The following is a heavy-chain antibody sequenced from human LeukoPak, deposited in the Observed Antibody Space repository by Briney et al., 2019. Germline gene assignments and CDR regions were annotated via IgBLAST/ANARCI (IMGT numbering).Heavy chain of an antibody. J-gene: IGHJ5*02. CDR2: ISDGVGTT. CDR1: GFTFSDYA. Sequence: GGPLRLSCAASGFTFSDYAMSWVRQAPGKGLEWVSVISDGVGTTYYAVSVRGRFTISRDNSKNRLYLQMNSLRGEDTAVYYCANCRRLPNWFAPWGQGTLVTVSS. D-gene: IGHD5-12*01. V-gene: IGHV3-23*01. CDR3: ANCRRLPNWFAP.